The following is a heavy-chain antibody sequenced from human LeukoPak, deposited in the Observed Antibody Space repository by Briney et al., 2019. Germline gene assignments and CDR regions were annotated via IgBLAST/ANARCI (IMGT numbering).Heavy chain of an antibody. Sequence: SETLSLTCTVSGGSISSSSYYWGWIRQPPGKGLEWIGSIYYSGSTYYNPSLKSRVTISVDTSKNQFSLKLSSVTAADTAVYYCARLGGHGGYDLNYYGMDVWGQGTTVTVSS. CDR1: GGSISSSSYY. CDR3: ARLGGHGGYDLNYYGMDV. D-gene: IGHD5-12*01. CDR2: IYYSGST. V-gene: IGHV4-39*01. J-gene: IGHJ6*02.